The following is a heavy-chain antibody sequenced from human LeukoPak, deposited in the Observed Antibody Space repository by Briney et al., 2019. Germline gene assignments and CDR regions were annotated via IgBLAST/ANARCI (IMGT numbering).Heavy chain of an antibody. CDR1: GFTFSDYY. CDR3: ARVRTYYDSSGYPLSN. D-gene: IGHD3-22*01. V-gene: IGHV3-11*01. Sequence: PGGSLRLSCAASGFTFSDYYMSWIRQAPGKGLEWVSYISSSGSTIYYADSVKGRFTISRDNARNSLFLQMNSLRAEDTAVYYCARVRTYYDSSGYPLSNWGPGTLVTVSS. J-gene: IGHJ4*02. CDR2: ISSSGSTI.